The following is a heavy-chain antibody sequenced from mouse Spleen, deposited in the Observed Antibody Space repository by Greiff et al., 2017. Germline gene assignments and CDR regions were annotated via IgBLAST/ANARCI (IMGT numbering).Heavy chain of an antibody. CDR2: IYPGDGAT. D-gene: IGHD1-1*01. CDR1: GYAFSSSW. CDR3: AITTVVARGAMDY. J-gene: IGHJ4*01. V-gene: IGHV1-82*01. Sequence: QVQLQQSGPELVKPGASVKISCKASGYAFSSSWMNWVKQRPGKGLEWIGRIYPGDGATNYNGKFKGKATLTADKSSSTAYMQLSSLTSEDSAVYFCAITTVVARGAMDYWGQGTSGTVSS.